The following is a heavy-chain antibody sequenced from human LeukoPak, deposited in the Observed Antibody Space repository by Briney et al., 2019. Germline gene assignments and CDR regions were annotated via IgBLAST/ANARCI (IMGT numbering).Heavy chain of an antibody. V-gene: IGHV4-30-2*01. Sequence: SQTLSLTCAVSGGSISSGGYSWSWIRQPPGKGLEWIGYIYHSGSTYYNPSLKSRVTISVDGSKNQFSLKLSSVTAADTAVYYCARSRGYSYGPLDYWGQGTLVTVSS. CDR3: ARSRGYSYGPLDY. D-gene: IGHD5-18*01. CDR2: IYHSGST. CDR1: GGSISSGGYS. J-gene: IGHJ4*02.